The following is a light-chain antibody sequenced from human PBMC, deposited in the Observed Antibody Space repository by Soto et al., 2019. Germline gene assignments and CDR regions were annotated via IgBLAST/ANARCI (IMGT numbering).Light chain of an antibody. CDR2: EAS. V-gene: IGLV2-23*01. Sequence: QSALTQPASVSGSPGQSITIPCTGISSDVGSSDLVSWYQQHPGRAPKRMIYEASKRPSGVSNRFSGSKSGNTASLTISGLQAEDEADYYCCSYSGSITWVFGGGTKVTVL. J-gene: IGLJ3*02. CDR1: SSDVGSSDL. CDR3: CSYSGSITWV.